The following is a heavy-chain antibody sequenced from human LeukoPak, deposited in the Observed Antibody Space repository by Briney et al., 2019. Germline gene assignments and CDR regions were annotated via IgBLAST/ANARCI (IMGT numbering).Heavy chain of an antibody. V-gene: IGHV4-4*07. Sequence: SQTLSITCTVYGGSISSYYWSWIRQPAGKGLEWIGSIYTSGSTNYNPSLKSRVTISIDTSKNRFSLKVSYVIAADTAMYYCARGGSRSYTSSTRDYWGQGTLVTVSS. CDR2: IYTSGST. CDR1: GGSISSYY. CDR3: ARGGSRSYTSSTRDY. D-gene: IGHD6-6*01. J-gene: IGHJ4*02.